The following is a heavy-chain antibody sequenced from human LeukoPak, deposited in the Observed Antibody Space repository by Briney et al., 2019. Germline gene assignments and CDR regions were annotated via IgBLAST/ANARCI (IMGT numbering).Heavy chain of an antibody. CDR2: ISSSSSTI. CDR3: ARQYYDFWSGYYMSTDY. D-gene: IGHD3-3*01. V-gene: IGHV3-48*02. J-gene: IGHJ4*02. CDR1: GFTFSSYS. Sequence: GGSLRLSCAASGFTFSSYSMNWVRQAPGKGLEWVSYISSSSSTIYYADSVKGRFTISRDNAKNSLYLQMNSLRDEDTAVYYCARQYYDFWSGYYMSTDYWGQGTLVTVSS.